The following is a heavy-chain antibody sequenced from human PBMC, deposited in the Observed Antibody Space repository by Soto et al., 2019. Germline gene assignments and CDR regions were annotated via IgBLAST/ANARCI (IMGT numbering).Heavy chain of an antibody. Sequence: EVPLLESGGGLVQPGGSLRLSCAASGFTFSIYAMSWVRQAPGKGLEWVSAISGSGTSTYYADSVKGRFTISRDNSKNILNLQMNSLEVEDTAVYFCAKDEGEYSSNFDYWGQGTLVSVSS. D-gene: IGHD6-13*01. CDR1: GFTFSIYA. J-gene: IGHJ4*02. V-gene: IGHV3-23*01. CDR2: ISGSGTST. CDR3: AKDEGEYSSNFDY.